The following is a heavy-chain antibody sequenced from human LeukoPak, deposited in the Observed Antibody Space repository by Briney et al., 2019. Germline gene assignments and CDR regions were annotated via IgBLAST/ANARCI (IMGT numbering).Heavy chain of an antibody. CDR2: IYYSGST. V-gene: IGHV4-39*07. CDR1: GGSISSSSYY. CDR3: ARSSGLGGLVS. Sequence: PSETLSLTYTVSGGSISSSSYYWGWIRQPPGKGLEWIGSIYYSGSTYYNPSLKSRVTISVDTSKNQFSLKLSSVTAADTAVYYCARSSGLGGLVSWGQGTLVTVSS. D-gene: IGHD3-22*01. J-gene: IGHJ5*02.